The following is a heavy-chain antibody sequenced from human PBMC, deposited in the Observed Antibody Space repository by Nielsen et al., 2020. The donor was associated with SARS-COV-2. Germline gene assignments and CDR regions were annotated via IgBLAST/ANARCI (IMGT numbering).Heavy chain of an antibody. J-gene: IGHJ4*02. V-gene: IGHV4-61*02. CDR1: GGSISSGSYY. Sequence: LRLSCTVSGGSISSGSYYWSWIRQPAGKGLEWIGRIYPSGSTIYNPSLKSRVTISVDTSKNQFSLNLTSVTAADTAVYYCARVRPYYFDHWGQGTLVTVSS. CDR2: IYPSGST. CDR3: ARVRPYYFDH.